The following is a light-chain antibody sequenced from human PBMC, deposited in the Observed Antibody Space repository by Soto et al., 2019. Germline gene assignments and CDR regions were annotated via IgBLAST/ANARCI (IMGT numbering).Light chain of an antibody. CDR1: SSNIGAGYD. CDR2: GNS. J-gene: IGLJ1*01. Sequence: QSVLTQPPSVSGAPGQRVTISCTGSSSNIGAGYDVHWYQQLPGTATNLLINGNSNRPAGVPDRFSGSTSGTSASPAITVLYEDDAADYYSQSYDSLLGSVFGTGTKVTVL. CDR3: QSYDSLLGSV. V-gene: IGLV1-40*01.